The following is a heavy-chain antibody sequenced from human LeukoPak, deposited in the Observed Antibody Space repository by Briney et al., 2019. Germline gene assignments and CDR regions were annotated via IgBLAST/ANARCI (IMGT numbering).Heavy chain of an antibody. CDR3: ARAPVSVYYYMYV. J-gene: IGHJ6*03. D-gene: IGHD3-10*01. Sequence: GGSLRLSCAASGFTFSSYWMHWVRQAPGKGLVWVSRINSDGSSTSYADSVKGRFTISRDNAKNTLYLQMNSLRAEDTAVYYCARAPVSVYYYMYVWGKGTTVTVSS. V-gene: IGHV3-74*01. CDR1: GFTFSSYW. CDR2: INSDGSST.